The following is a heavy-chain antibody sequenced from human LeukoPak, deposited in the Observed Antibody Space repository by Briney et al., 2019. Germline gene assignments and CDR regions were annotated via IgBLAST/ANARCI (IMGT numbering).Heavy chain of an antibody. V-gene: IGHV1-2*04. D-gene: IGHD3-22*01. J-gene: IGHJ4*02. CDR3: ARDATYYYDSSGYYSPPYFDY. CDR2: INPNSGGT. Sequence: ASVKVSCKASGYTFTGYYMHWVRQAPGQGLEWMGWINPNSGGTNYAQKFQGWVTMTRDTSISTAYMELSRLRSDDTAVYYCARDATYYYDSSGYYSPPYFDYWGQGTLVTVSS. CDR1: GYTFTGYY.